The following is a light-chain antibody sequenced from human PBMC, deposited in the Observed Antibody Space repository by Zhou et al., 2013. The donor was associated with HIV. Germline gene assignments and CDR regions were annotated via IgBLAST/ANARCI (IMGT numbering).Light chain of an antibody. CDR3: QQYDNLPIT. CDR1: QDISNY. V-gene: IGKV1-33*01. J-gene: IGKJ5*01. Sequence: DIQMTQSPSSLSASVGDRVTITCQASQDISNYLNWFQQKPGKAPKLLIYDASNLETGVPSRFSGSGSGTDFTFTINILQPEDIATYYCQQYDNLPITFGQGTRLDIK. CDR2: DAS.